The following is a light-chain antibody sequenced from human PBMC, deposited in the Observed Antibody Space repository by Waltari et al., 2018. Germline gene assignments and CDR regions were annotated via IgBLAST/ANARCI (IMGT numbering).Light chain of an antibody. Sequence: QSVLTQPPSASGTPGQRVTISCSGSASNIGGNLVNWYQQLPGKAPKLLIYRSDQRPSGVPDRFSGSKSGTSASLALSGLQSEDEADYYCASWDDSLNGHWVFGGGTKVTVL. CDR1: ASNIGGNL. V-gene: IGLV1-44*01. J-gene: IGLJ3*02. CDR2: RSD. CDR3: ASWDDSLNGHWV.